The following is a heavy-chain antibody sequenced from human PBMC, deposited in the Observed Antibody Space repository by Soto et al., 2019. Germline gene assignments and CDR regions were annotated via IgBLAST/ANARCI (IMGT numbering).Heavy chain of an antibody. Sequence: GGSLRLSXAASGFTFSSYAMSWVRQAPGKGLEWVSAISGSGGSTYYADSVKGRFTISRDNSKNTLYLQMNSLRAEDTAVYYCAKDPDYYDSSGYFDYWGQGTLVTVSS. J-gene: IGHJ4*02. D-gene: IGHD3-22*01. CDR1: GFTFSSYA. CDR3: AKDPDYYDSSGYFDY. CDR2: ISGSGGST. V-gene: IGHV3-23*01.